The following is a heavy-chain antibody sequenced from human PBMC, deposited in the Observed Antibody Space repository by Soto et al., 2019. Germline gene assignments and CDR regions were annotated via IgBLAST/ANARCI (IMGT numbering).Heavy chain of an antibody. CDR1: DGSISSSDW. CDR3: ALDSSSSHGGLYYYAMDA. V-gene: IGHV4-4*02. CDR2: IYHSGST. D-gene: IGHD6-6*01. Sequence: SETLSLTCAVSDGSISSSDWWSWVRQPPGKGLEWIGEIYHSGSTNYNPSLKSRVTISVDKSKNQFSLKLSSVTAADTAVYYCALDSSSSHGGLYYYAMDAWGQGTTVTVSS. J-gene: IGHJ6*02.